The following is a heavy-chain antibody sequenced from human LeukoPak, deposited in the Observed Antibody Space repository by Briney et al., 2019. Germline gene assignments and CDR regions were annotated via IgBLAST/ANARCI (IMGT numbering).Heavy chain of an antibody. CDR1: GYTFTGYY. Sequence: ASVKVSCKASGYTFTGYYMHWVRQAPGQGLEWMGWINPNSGGTNYAQKFQGRVTMTRDTSISTAYMELSRLRSDDTAVYYCAIDRSGTAPFDYWGQGTLVTVSS. CDR2: INPNSGGT. J-gene: IGHJ4*02. CDR3: AIDRSGTAPFDY. V-gene: IGHV1-2*02. D-gene: IGHD5-18*01.